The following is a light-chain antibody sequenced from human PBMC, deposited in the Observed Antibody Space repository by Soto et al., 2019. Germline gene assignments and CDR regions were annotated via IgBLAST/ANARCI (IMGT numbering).Light chain of an antibody. CDR3: QQYYQYPRT. V-gene: IGKV1-8*01. J-gene: IGKJ1*01. CDR1: QEISPF. CDR2: ASS. Sequence: AIRVTQSPSSISASTGGRVIITCRESQEISPFLAWYQQRPGKAPNLLLYASSTLKSGVPSRFSGSGSGTDFTLTISNLQSEDSATYFCQQYYQYPRTFGQGTKVEIK.